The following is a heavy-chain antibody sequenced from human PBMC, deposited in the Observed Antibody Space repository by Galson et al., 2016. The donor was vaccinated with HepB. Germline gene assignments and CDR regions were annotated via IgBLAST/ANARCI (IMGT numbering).Heavy chain of an antibody. CDR1: GGTFTTYP. Sequence: SVKVSCKASGGTFTTYPITWVRQAPGQGPECLGRIIPLLGIPKYAQKFQGRLTITADKSTSTTYMELTSLRSEDTAVYYCARPSSGWANDAFDIWGHGTRDSVAT. J-gene: IGHJ3*02. CDR2: IIPLLGIP. D-gene: IGHD6-19*01. CDR3: ARPSSGWANDAFDI. V-gene: IGHV1-69*02.